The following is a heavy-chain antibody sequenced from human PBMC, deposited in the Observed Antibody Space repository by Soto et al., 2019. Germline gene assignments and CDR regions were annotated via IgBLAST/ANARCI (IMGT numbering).Heavy chain of an antibody. D-gene: IGHD5-18*01. CDR3: ANLFDAMVHS. CDR1: GVSVNNGRYY. CDR2: VYYNENT. Sequence: QGQLQESGPGLVKPSETLSLTCTVSGVSVNNGRYYWGWIRQPPGKGPEWIGSVYYNENTHYNPSLKSRATVSVDTSKNQFSLNLSSVTAADTAVYYCANLFDAMVHSWGQGTLVTVSS. J-gene: IGHJ4*02. V-gene: IGHV4-39*01.